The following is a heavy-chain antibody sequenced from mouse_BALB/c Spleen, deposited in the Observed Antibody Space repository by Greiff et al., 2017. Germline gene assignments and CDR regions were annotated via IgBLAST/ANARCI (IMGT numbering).Heavy chain of an antibody. CDR2: ISDGGSYT. Sequence: DVHLVESGGGLVKPGGSLKLSCAASGFTFSDYYMYWVRQTPEKRLEWVATISDGGSYTYYPDSVKGRFTISRDNAKNNLYLQMSSLKSEDTAMYYCARSSGTWGYYFDYWGQGTTLTVSS. CDR1: GFTFSDYY. CDR3: ARSSGTWGYYFDY. V-gene: IGHV5-4*02. D-gene: IGHD4-1*01. J-gene: IGHJ2*01.